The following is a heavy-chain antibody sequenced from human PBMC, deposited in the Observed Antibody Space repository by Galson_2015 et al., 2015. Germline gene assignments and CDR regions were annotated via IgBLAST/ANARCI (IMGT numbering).Heavy chain of an antibody. J-gene: IGHJ4*02. Sequence: SVKVSCKASGYTFINYALHWVRQAPGQRLEWMGWINPGNGNTRYSQNFQGRVTFTRDTSASTAYMELSSLRYEATAVYYCAIKRVALTEVAPLSFDYWVQGTLVTAS. CDR3: AIKRVALTEVAPLSFDY. D-gene: IGHD2-15*01. CDR1: GYTFINYA. V-gene: IGHV1-3*01. CDR2: INPGNGNT.